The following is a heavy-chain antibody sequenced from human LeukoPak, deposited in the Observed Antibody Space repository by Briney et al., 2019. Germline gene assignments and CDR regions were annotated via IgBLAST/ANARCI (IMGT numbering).Heavy chain of an antibody. CDR2: IRSNSDGGTI. V-gene: IGHV3-15*07. J-gene: IGHJ5*02. Sequence: PGGSLRLSCAASDFTFSNTWMNWVRQAPGKGLEWVGRIRSNSDGGTIDYAAPVKGRFTLSRGDSKDTLYLQMNSLQTEDTAVYYCATDFYDSTWGQGTLVTVSS. D-gene: IGHD3-22*01. CDR1: DFTFSNTW. CDR3: ATDFYDST.